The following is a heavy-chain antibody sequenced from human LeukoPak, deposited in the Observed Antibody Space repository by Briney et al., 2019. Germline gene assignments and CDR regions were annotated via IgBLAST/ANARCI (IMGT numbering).Heavy chain of an antibody. D-gene: IGHD5-18*01. CDR1: GFTFSSYG. CDR2: ISYDESNK. J-gene: IGHJ4*02. Sequence: GSLRLSCAASGFTFSSYGMHWVRHAPGKELNWVAVISYDESNKYYADSVKGRFTISRDNSKNTLYLQMNSLRAEDTAVYYCAKANEPGIQLWPTLDYWGQGTLVTVSS. CDR3: AKANEPGIQLWPTLDY. V-gene: IGHV3-30*18.